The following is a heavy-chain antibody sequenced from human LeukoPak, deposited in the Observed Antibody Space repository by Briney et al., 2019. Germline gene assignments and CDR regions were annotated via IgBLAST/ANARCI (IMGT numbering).Heavy chain of an antibody. J-gene: IGHJ4*02. Sequence: GESPKISCQGSGYSFTTYWIGWVRQLPGKGLEWMGIIYPGDSDTRYSPSFQGQVTISADKSTSTAYLQWSSLKASDTAMYYCARYCSGGSCSPWGQGTLVTVSS. V-gene: IGHV5-51*01. D-gene: IGHD2-15*01. CDR1: GYSFTTYW. CDR2: IYPGDSDT. CDR3: ARYCSGGSCSP.